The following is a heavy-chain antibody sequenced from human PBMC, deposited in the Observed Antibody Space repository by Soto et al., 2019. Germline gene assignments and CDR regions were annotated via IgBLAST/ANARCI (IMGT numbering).Heavy chain of an antibody. CDR1: GFTFSSYA. CDR2: ISGSGDST. Sequence: EVQLLESGGGLVQPGGSLRLSCAASGFTFSSYAMRWVRQAPVKGLEWVSAISGSGDSTYYADSVKGRFTISRDNSKNTLDLQMNSLGAEGTAVYYCARRGSGSYYDYWGQGTLVTVSS. D-gene: IGHD1-26*01. V-gene: IGHV3-23*01. J-gene: IGHJ4*02. CDR3: ARRGSGSYYDY.